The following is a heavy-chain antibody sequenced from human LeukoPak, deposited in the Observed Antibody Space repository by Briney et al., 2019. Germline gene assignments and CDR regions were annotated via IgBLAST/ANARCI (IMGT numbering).Heavy chain of an antibody. Sequence: GGPLRLSCAASGCTFSSYSMNWVRQAPGKGLEWVSSISSSSSYIYYADSVKGRFTISRDNAKNSLYLQMNSLRAEDTAVYYCARESAAATFDYWGQGTLVTVSS. J-gene: IGHJ4*02. CDR2: ISSSSSYI. CDR1: GCTFSSYS. CDR3: ARESAAATFDY. V-gene: IGHV3-21*01. D-gene: IGHD6-13*01.